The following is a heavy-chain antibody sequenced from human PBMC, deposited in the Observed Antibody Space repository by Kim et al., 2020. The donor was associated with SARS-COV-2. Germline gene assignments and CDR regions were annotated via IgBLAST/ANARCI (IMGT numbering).Heavy chain of an antibody. D-gene: IGHD4-4*01. J-gene: IGHJ6*02. V-gene: IGHV1-69*13. CDR1: GGTFSSYA. CDR3: ARSPHYSNYVYYYGMDV. CDR2: IIPIFGTA. Sequence: SVKVSCKASGGTFSSYAISWVRQAPGQGLEWMGGIIPIFGTANYAQKFQGRVTITADESTSTAYMELSSLRSEDTAVYYCARSPHYSNYVYYYGMDVWGQGTTVTVSS.